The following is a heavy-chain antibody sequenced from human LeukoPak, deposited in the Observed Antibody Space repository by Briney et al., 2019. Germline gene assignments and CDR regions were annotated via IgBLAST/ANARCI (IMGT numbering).Heavy chain of an antibody. V-gene: IGHV4-39*01. CDR3: ARNLSYGYLTGRNYS. D-gene: IGHD3-9*01. CDR1: GGSISSSSYY. Sequence: SETLSLTCTVSGGSISSSSYYWGWIRQPPGKGLEWIGSIYYSGSTYYNPSLKSRVTISVDTSKNQFSLKLSSVTAADTAVYYCARNLSYGYLTGRNYSWGQGTLVTVSS. CDR2: IYYSGST. J-gene: IGHJ4*02.